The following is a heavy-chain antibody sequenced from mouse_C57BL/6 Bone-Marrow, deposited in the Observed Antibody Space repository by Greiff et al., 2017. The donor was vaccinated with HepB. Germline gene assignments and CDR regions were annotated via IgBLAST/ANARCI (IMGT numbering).Heavy chain of an antibody. V-gene: IGHV1-39*01. D-gene: IGHD2-2*01. CDR2: INPNYGTT. CDR1: GYSFTDHN. Sequence: EVPRVESGPELVKPGASVKIFCQASGYSFTDHNMNWVKQSNGKSLEWVGEINPNYGTTSYHQKFKGKATLTVDQSSSTAYMQLNSLTSEDSAVYYCARGEDYGYDGFDYWGQGTTLTVSS. CDR3: ARGEDYGYDGFDY. J-gene: IGHJ2*01.